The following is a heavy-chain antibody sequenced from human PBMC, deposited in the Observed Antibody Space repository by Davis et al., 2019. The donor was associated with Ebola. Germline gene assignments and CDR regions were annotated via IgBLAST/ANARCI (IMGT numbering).Heavy chain of an antibody. CDR1: GFTFSTYS. V-gene: IGHV3-21*04. CDR2: ISTSGTYI. CDR3: ARTRLPEEVVLLAHNPNYFDF. J-gene: IGHJ4*02. D-gene: IGHD1-1*01. Sequence: GESLKISCAASGFTFSTYSMKWVRQAPGKGLEWVSSISTSGTYISYADSVKGRFTISRDDAKRSLYLQMNSLRAEDTALYYCARTRLPEEVVLLAHNPNYFDFWGQGTLVTVSS.